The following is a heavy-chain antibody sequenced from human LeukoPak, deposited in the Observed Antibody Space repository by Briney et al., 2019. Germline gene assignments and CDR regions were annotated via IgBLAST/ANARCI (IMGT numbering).Heavy chain of an antibody. CDR1: GGSFSGYY. CDR3: ARAPYYYDSSGYYFSNGFDY. CDR2: INHSGST. Sequence: PSETLSLTCAVYGGSFSGYYWSWIRQPPGKGLEWIGEINHSGSTNYNPSLKSRVTISVDTSKSQFSLKLSSVTAADTAVYYCARAPYYYDSSGYYFSNGFDYWSQGTLVTVSS. J-gene: IGHJ4*02. D-gene: IGHD3-22*01. V-gene: IGHV4-34*01.